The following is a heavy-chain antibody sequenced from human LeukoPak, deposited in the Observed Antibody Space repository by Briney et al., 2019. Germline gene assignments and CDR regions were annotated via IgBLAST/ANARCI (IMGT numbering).Heavy chain of an antibody. D-gene: IGHD1-26*01. CDR1: GGTLSSYA. CDR3: ARDLGGSSDAFDI. V-gene: IGHV1-69*05. J-gene: IGHJ3*02. CDR2: IIPIFGTA. Sequence: GASVKVSCKASGGTLSSYAISWVRQAPGQGLEWMGGIIPIFGTANYAQKFQGRVTITTDESTSTAYMELSSLRSEDTAVYYCARDLGGSSDAFDIWGQGTMVTVSS.